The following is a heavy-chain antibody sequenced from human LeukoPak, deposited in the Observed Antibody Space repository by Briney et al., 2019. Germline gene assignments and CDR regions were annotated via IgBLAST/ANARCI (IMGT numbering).Heavy chain of an antibody. CDR3: ARSPDILTGENFDY. J-gene: IGHJ4*02. Sequence: ASVKVSCKASGYTFTYDYVHWVRQAPGQGLEWMGWINPNSGVTNYAQKFQGRVTMTRDMSISTAYMELSRLRSDDTAVYYCARSPDILTGENFDYWGQGTLVTVSS. CDR2: INPNSGVT. CDR1: GYTFTYDY. V-gene: IGHV1-2*02. D-gene: IGHD3-9*01.